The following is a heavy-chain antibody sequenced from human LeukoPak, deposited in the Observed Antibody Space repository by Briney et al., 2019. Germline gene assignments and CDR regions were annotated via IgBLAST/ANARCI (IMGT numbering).Heavy chain of an antibody. CDR2: ITNSGGNT. CDR3: AKDLDSSSSGNWFDP. D-gene: IGHD6-6*01. CDR1: GFTFSSSA. V-gene: IGHV3-23*01. Sequence: GGSLRLSCAASGFTFSSSAMYWVRQAPGKGLEWVSRITNSGGNTYYADSVKGRFTISRDNSKNTLYLQLNSLRAEDTAVYYCAKDLDSSSSGNWFDPWGQGTLVTVSS. J-gene: IGHJ5*02.